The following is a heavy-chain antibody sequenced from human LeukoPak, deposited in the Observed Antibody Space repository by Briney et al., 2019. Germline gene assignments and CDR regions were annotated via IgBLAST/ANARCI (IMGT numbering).Heavy chain of an antibody. CDR3: SKSCNSWNCYYNY. Sequence: PGGSLRLSCAASGFTFSSYAMSWVRQAPEKGLEWVSGITGSGSSTYYADSVKGRFTISRDNSKNTLSLQMNSLRADDTAVYYCSKSCNSWNCYYNYWGQGTLVTVSS. J-gene: IGHJ4*02. CDR2: ITGSGSST. CDR1: GFTFSSYA. D-gene: IGHD2/OR15-2a*01. V-gene: IGHV3-23*01.